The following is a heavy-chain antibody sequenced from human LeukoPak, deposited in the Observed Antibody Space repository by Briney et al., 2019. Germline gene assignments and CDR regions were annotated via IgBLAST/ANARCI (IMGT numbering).Heavy chain of an antibody. V-gene: IGHV1-69*06. D-gene: IGHD3-22*01. CDR3: ARDRDSSGPFDY. CDR2: IIPIFGTA. J-gene: IGHJ4*02. Sequence: SVKVSCKASGGTFSSYAISWVRQAPGQGLEWMGGIIPIFGTANYAQKFQGRVTITADKSTSTAYMELSSLRSEDTAVYYCARDRDSSGPFDYWGQGTLVTVSS. CDR1: GGTFSSYA.